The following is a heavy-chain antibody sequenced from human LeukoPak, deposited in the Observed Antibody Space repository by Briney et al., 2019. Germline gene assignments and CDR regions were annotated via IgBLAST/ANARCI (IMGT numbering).Heavy chain of an antibody. CDR1: GFTFSSYG. J-gene: IGHJ4*02. CDR3: ARRLVPAAYFDY. V-gene: IGHV3-30*19. D-gene: IGHD2-2*01. CDR2: IWYDGSNK. Sequence: QTGGSLRLSCAASGFTFSSYGMHWVRQAPGKGLEWVAVIWYDGSNKYYADSVRGRFTISRDNSKNTLYLQMNSLRAEDTAVYYCARRLVPAAYFDYWGQGTLVTASS.